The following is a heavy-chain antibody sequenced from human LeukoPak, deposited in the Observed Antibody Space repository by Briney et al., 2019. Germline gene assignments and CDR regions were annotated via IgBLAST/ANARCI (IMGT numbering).Heavy chain of an antibody. Sequence: ASVKVSCKASGYTFTGYYMHWVRQAPGQGLEWMGWINPNSGGTNYAQKLQGRVTMTRDTSISTAYMELSRLRSDDTAVYYCARDKTQIWFGEGLWYFDYWGQGTLVTVSS. V-gene: IGHV1-2*02. CDR3: ARDKTQIWFGEGLWYFDY. CDR1: GYTFTGYY. D-gene: IGHD3-10*01. CDR2: INPNSGGT. J-gene: IGHJ4*02.